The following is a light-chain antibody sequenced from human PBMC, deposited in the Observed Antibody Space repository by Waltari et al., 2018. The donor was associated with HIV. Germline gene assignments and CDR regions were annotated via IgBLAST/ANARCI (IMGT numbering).Light chain of an antibody. Sequence: QSVLTPPPSVSGAQGQRVTLSSTGHNSNIGAGYDVHLYQQLPGTAPKFFISDDIRRPSGVPDRVSVSRSGTSASLAITGLQAEDEADYYCQSYDKSLSGSVFGGGTKLTVL. J-gene: IGLJ2*01. CDR1: NSNIGAGYD. CDR3: QSYDKSLSGSV. CDR2: DDI. V-gene: IGLV1-40*01.